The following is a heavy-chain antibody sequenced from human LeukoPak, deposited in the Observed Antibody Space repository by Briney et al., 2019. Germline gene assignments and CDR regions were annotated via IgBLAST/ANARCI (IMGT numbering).Heavy chain of an antibody. CDR3: ARGSAISVRTHDS. Sequence: SQTLSLTCAISVDSVSSNSAAWNWIRQSPWRGLEGLGRTSYRSTWSTDAVSVKSRITINPDTSKNQFSLHMNPVTPEDTAVSYCARGSAISVRTHDSWGPGTLVTDSS. J-gene: IGHJ5*01. V-gene: IGHV6-1*01. CDR2: TSYRSTWST. D-gene: IGHD2-21*01. CDR1: VDSVSSNSAA.